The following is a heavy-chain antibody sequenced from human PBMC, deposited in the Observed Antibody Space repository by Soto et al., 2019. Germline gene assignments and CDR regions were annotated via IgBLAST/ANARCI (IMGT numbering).Heavy chain of an antibody. D-gene: IGHD6-13*01. CDR2: IDPSDSYT. V-gene: IGHV5-10-1*01. J-gene: IGHJ5*02. CDR3: ARRHSSSSAFDP. CDR1: GYSLTSYW. Sequence: GESLKISCKGSGYSLTSYWINWVRQMPGKGLEWMGRIDPSDSYTNYSPSFQGHVTISADKSISTAYLQWSSLKASDTAMYYCARRHSSSSAFDPWGQGTLVTVSS.